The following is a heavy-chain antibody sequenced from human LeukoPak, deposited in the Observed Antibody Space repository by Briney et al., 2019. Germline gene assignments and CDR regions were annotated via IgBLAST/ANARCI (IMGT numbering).Heavy chain of an antibody. V-gene: IGHV1-69*13. CDR3: ARGTRDDQLSFF. D-gene: IGHD2-2*01. CDR2: IIPIFGTA. J-gene: IGHJ4*02. CDR1: GGTFSSYA. Sequence: ASVKVSCKASGGTFSSYAISWVRQAPGQGLEWMGGIIPIFGTANYAQKFQGRVTIIADESTSTAYMELSSLRSEDTAVYYCARGTRDDQLSFFWGQGTLVTVSS.